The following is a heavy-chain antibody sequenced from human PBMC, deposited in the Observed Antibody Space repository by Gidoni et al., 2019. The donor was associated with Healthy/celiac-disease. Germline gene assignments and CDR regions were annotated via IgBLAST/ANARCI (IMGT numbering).Heavy chain of an antibody. CDR1: GGSISSGGYS. V-gene: IGHV4-31*03. CDR2: IYYSGST. Sequence: QVQLQESGPGLVKPSQTLSLTCTVSGGSISSGGYSWSWIRQHPGKGLEWIGYIYYSGSTYYNPSLKSRVTISVDTSKNQFSLKLSSVTAADTAVYYCARVVGVVVVITHFDYWGQGTLVTVSS. J-gene: IGHJ4*02. D-gene: IGHD3-22*01. CDR3: ARVVGVVVVITHFDY.